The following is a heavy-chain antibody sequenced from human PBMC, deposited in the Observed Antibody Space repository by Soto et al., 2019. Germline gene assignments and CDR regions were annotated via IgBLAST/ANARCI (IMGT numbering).Heavy chain of an antibody. J-gene: IGHJ4*02. D-gene: IGHD1-1*01. V-gene: IGHV3-23*01. Sequence: PGGSLSLSCAASGFTFSSSAMSWVRQAPGKGLEWVSSISGSSEDTYYADSVKGRFIIFRDNPRNTLYLQMNTLRAEDTAVYYCAKVQTWTLFDYWGQGTLVTVPS. CDR2: ISGSSEDT. CDR3: AKVQTWTLFDY. CDR1: GFTFSSSA.